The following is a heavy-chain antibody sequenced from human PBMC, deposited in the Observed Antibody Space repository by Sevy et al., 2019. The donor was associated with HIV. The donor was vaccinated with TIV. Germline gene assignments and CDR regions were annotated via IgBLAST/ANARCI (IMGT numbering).Heavy chain of an antibody. Sequence: GWSLRLSCAASGFTFSSYAMHWVRQAPGKGLEWVAVISYDGSNKYYADSVKGRFTISRDNSKNTLYLQMNSLRAEDTGVYYCARDGYEVGGVAARRKAVGAFDIWGQGTMVTVSS. CDR1: GFTFSSYA. V-gene: IGHV3-30-3*01. J-gene: IGHJ3*02. CDR2: ISYDGSNK. CDR3: ARDGYEVGGVAARRKAVGAFDI. D-gene: IGHD2-15*01.